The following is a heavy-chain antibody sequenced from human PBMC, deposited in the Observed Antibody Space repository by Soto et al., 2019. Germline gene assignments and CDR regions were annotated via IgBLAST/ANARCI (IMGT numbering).Heavy chain of an antibody. V-gene: IGHV3-33*01. Sequence: PGGSLRLSCAASGFTFSNYGMHWVRQAPGKGLEWVAVIWYDGNNKYYADSVKGRFTISRDNSNNTLYVQVTSLRAEDTAVYYCARGLHSLFDYWGQGTMVTV. CDR1: GFTFSNYG. CDR2: IWYDGNNK. J-gene: IGHJ4*02. CDR3: ARGLHSLFDY.